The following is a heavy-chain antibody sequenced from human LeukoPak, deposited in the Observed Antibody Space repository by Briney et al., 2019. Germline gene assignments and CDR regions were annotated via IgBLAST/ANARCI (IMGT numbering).Heavy chain of an antibody. CDR2: ISGYNGNT. CDR3: VRDLQRGYGSGWYRGIDY. CDR1: GYTFTSYG. V-gene: IGHV1-18*01. Sequence: ASVKVSCKASGYTFTSYGISWVRQAPGQGLEWMGWISGYNGNTNYAQKLQGRVTMTTDTSTSTAYMELRSLRSDDTAVYYCVRDLQRGYGSGWYRGIDYWGQGTLVTVSS. D-gene: IGHD6-19*01. J-gene: IGHJ4*02.